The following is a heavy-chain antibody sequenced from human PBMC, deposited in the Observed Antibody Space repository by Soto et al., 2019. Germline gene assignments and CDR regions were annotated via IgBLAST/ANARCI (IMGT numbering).Heavy chain of an antibody. CDR3: AREGTYSSIHKKGYFDY. V-gene: IGHV1-69*06. CDR1: GGTFSSYA. D-gene: IGHD6-13*01. CDR2: IIPIFGTA. Sequence: QVQLVQSGAEVKKPGSSVKVSCKASGGTFSSYAISWVRQAPGQGLEWMGGIIPIFGTANYAQKFQGRVTITADKSTSTAYIELSSLRSEDTAVYYCAREGTYSSIHKKGYFDYWGQGTLVTVSS. J-gene: IGHJ4*02.